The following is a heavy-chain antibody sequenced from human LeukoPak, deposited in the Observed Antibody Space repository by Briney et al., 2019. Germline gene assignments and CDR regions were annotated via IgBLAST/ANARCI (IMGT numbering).Heavy chain of an antibody. CDR3: AREGGSGYCGGDCYPN. J-gene: IGHJ4*02. D-gene: IGHD2-21*02. Sequence: GGSLRLSCAASGFTFSSYEMNWVRQAPGKGLEWVSYISSSGSTIYYADSVKGRFTTSRDNAKNSLYLQMNSLRAEDTAVYYCAREGGSGYCGGDCYPNWGQGTLVTVSS. CDR1: GFTFSSYE. V-gene: IGHV3-48*03. CDR2: ISSSGSTI.